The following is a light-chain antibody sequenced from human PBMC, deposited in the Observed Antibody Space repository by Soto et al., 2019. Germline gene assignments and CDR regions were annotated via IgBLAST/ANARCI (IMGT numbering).Light chain of an antibody. J-gene: IGLJ1*01. CDR2: DAS. V-gene: IGLV2-11*01. CDR3: CSYAGSFYV. Sequence: QSALTQPRSVSGSPGQSVTISCTGTSSDVGGYNYVSWYQQHPGQAPKLMIYDASKRPSGVPDRFSGSKSGNTASLTISGLQAEDEADYYCCSYAGSFYVFGNGTKVTVL. CDR1: SSDVGGYNY.